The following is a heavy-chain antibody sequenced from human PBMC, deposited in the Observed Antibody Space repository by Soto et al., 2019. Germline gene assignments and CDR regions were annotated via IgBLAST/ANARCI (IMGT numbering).Heavy chain of an antibody. J-gene: IGHJ5*02. D-gene: IGHD6-13*01. CDR1: GGSFSGYY. CDR3: ARGWYLNWFDP. CDR2: INHSGST. Sequence: QVQLQQWGAGLLKPSETLSLTCAVYGGSFSGYYWSWIRQPPGKGLEWIGEINHSGSTNYNPSLKSRVTISVDTSKNQFSLKLSSVTAADTAVYYCARGWYLNWFDPWGQGTLVTVSS. V-gene: IGHV4-34*01.